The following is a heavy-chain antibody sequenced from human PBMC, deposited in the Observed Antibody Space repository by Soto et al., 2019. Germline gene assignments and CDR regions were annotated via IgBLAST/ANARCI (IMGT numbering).Heavy chain of an antibody. J-gene: IGHJ5*02. Sequence: ASVKVSCKASGYPFTSYYLHWVRQAPGQGPEWMGRINVSDGSTRYAQNFQGRVTMTRDTSTTTVYMELSPLRSDDTAVYCCAREAAVAGTAFDHWGQGTLVTVSS. CDR3: AREAAVAGTAFDH. D-gene: IGHD6-19*01. V-gene: IGHV1-46*01. CDR2: INVSDGST. CDR1: GYPFTSYY.